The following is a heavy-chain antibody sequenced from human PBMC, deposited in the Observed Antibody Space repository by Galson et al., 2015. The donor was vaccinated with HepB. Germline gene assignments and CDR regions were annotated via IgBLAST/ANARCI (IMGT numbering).Heavy chain of an antibody. J-gene: IGHJ4*02. V-gene: IGHV3-23*01. CDR1: GFTFSSYA. CDR2: ISGSGGST. Sequence: SLRLSCAASGFTFSSYAMSWVRQAPGKGLEWVSAISGSGGSTYYADSVKGRFTISRDNSKNTLYLQMNSLRAEDTAVYYCAKFIAVAGTYFDYWGQGTLVTVSS. D-gene: IGHD6-19*01. CDR3: AKFIAVAGTYFDY.